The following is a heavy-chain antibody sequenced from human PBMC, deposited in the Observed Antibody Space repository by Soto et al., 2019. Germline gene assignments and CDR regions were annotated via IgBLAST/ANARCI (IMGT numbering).Heavy chain of an antibody. CDR3: AHAMLFCTGGSGSTYFDS. CDR1: GFSLSTHGVA. D-gene: IGHD2-8*02. J-gene: IGHJ4*02. V-gene: IGHV2-5*02. Sequence: QITLKESGPTLVKPTQTLTLTCTFSGFSLSTHGVAVGWIRQPAGKALEWRALIYWDDDKYNSASLNSRLTITKDTSKSQVVLTMINLDPVDTATYSCAHAMLFCTGGSGSTYFDSWGQGTLVTVSS. CDR2: IYWDDDK.